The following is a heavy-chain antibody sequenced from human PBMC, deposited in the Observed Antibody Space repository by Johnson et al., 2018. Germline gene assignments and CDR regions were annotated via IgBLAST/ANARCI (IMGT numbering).Heavy chain of an antibody. CDR2: ISYSGST. J-gene: IGHJ6*02. CDR3: ARPPSRGSDCYYYVIDV. CDR1: GGSISSSSYY. Sequence: QVQLQESGPGLVKPSETLSLTCTVSGGSISSSSYYWGWIRQPPGKGLQWIGSISYSGSTCYNPSLKIRITMSLDTSKNQFSLKLRSVTAADTAVYYCARPPSRGSDCYYYVIDVWGQGTTVTVSS. D-gene: IGHD2-15*01. V-gene: IGHV4-39*01.